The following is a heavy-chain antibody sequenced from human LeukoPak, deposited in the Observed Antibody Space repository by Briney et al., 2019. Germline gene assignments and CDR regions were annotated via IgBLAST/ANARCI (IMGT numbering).Heavy chain of an antibody. J-gene: IGHJ4*02. CDR3: AKDVVVIARGGDY. CDR1: GFTFSSYG. D-gene: IGHD2-21*01. CDR2: IRYDGSNK. Sequence: GSLRLSCAASGFTFSSYGMHWVRQAPGKGLGWVAFIRYDGSNKYYADSVKGRFTISRDNSKNTLYLQMNSLRAEDTAVYYCAKDVVVIARGGDYWGQGTLVTVSS. V-gene: IGHV3-30*02.